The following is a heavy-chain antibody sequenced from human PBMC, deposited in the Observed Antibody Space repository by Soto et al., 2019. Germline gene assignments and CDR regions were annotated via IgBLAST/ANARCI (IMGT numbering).Heavy chain of an antibody. CDR1: GYTFTSYA. Sequence: ASVKVSCKASGYTFTSYAMHWVRQAPGQRLEWMGWINAGNGNTKYSQKFQGRVTITRDTSASTAYMELSSLRSEDTAVYYCARGGGQNGYGYIYYYYMDVGGKGPRVTVPS. J-gene: IGHJ6*03. CDR2: INAGNGNT. D-gene: IGHD5-18*01. CDR3: ARGGGQNGYGYIYYYYMDV. V-gene: IGHV1-3*01.